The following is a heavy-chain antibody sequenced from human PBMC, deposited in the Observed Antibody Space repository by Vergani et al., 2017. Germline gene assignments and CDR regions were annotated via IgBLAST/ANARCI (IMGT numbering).Heavy chain of an antibody. J-gene: IGHJ4*02. V-gene: IGHV3-7*01. CDR2: IKQDGSEK. CDR1: GFTFSSYW. D-gene: IGHD3-9*01. CDR3: ARSKEEYYDICADY. Sequence: EVQLVESGGGLVQPGGSLRLSCAASGFTFSSYWMRWVRQAPGKGLEWVANIKQDGSEKYYVDSVKGRFTISRDNAKNSLYLQMNSLRAEDTAVYYCARSKEEYYDICADYWGQGTLVTVSS.